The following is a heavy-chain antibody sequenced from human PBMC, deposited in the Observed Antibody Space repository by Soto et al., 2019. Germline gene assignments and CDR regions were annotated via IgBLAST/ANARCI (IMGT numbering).Heavy chain of an antibody. CDR2: IYSGANT. Sequence: EVPLVESGGGLVQPGGSLRLSCAASGFTVSSNYMSWVRQAPGKGLEWVSVIYSGANTHYADSVKGRFTISRDNSKNTLYLQMNSLRAEDTAVYYCASTIPPEYWGQGTLVTVSS. D-gene: IGHD2-21*01. V-gene: IGHV3-66*01. J-gene: IGHJ4*02. CDR3: ASTIPPEY. CDR1: GFTVSSNY.